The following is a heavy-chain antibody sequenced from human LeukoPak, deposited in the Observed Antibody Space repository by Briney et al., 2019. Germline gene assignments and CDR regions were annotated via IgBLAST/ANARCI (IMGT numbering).Heavy chain of an antibody. Sequence: SETLSLTCTVSGGSISSYYWSWIRQPPGKGLEWIGYIYHSGSTYYNPSLKSRVTISVDRSKNQFSLKLSSVTAADTAVYYCASQHDSGYYFDYWGQGTLVTVSS. V-gene: IGHV4-59*01. D-gene: IGHD1-1*01. CDR3: ASQHDSGYYFDY. CDR1: GGSISSYY. J-gene: IGHJ4*02. CDR2: IYHSGST.